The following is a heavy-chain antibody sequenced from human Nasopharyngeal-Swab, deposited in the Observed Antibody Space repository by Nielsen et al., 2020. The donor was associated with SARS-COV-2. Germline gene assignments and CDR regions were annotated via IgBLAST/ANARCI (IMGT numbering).Heavy chain of an antibody. D-gene: IGHD6-19*01. CDR1: GFTFSNSD. CDR2: IARSGTTT. CDR3: TKDSGWLATF. Sequence: GESLKISCAASGFTFSNSDMSWVRQAPGKGLEWVSGIARSGTTTYYADSVKSRFTISRDNSKNTLYLQMNSLRAEDTALYYCTKDSGWLATFWGQGTAVTVSS. J-gene: IGHJ6*02. V-gene: IGHV3-23*01.